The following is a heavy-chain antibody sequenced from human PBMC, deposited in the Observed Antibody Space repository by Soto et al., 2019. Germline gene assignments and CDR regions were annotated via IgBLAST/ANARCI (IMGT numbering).Heavy chain of an antibody. V-gene: IGHV1-8*01. CDR1: GYTFTSYD. Sequence: QVQLVQSGAEVKKPGASVKVSCKASGYTFTSYDINWVRQATGQGLEWMGWMNPNSGNTGYAQKVQGRVTMTRNTSISTAYMELSSLRSEDTAVYYCARGLYGDILTGYNLYYMDVWGKGTTVTVSS. CDR2: MNPNSGNT. J-gene: IGHJ6*03. CDR3: ARGLYGDILTGYNLYYMDV. D-gene: IGHD3-9*01.